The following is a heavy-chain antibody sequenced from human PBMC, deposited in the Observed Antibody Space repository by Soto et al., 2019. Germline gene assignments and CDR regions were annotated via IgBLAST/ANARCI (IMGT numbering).Heavy chain of an antibody. CDR1: GFTFSSYG. V-gene: IGHV3-30*18. CDR2: ISYDGSNK. CDR3: AKVDRAAYYYYGMDV. J-gene: IGHJ6*02. Sequence: GGSLRLSCAASGFTFSSYGMHWVRQAPGKWLEWVAVISYDGSNKYYADSVKGRFTISRDNSKNTLYLQMNSLRAEDTAVYYCAKVDRAAYYYYGMDVWGQGTTVTVSS. D-gene: IGHD3-9*01.